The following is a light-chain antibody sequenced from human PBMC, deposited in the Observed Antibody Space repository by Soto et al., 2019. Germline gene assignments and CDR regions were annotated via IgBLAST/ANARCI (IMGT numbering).Light chain of an antibody. V-gene: IGLV1-44*01. CDR2: NSY. CDR1: SSNIGSKT. Sequence: QSVLTQPPSASGTPGQRVTISCSGSSSNIGSKTVNWYQQLPGTVPKLLIYNSYQRPSGVPDRFSGSKSGTSASLAISGLQSEVEADYYCAAWDTSLPGYAFGAGTKVTVL. CDR3: AAWDTSLPGYA. J-gene: IGLJ1*01.